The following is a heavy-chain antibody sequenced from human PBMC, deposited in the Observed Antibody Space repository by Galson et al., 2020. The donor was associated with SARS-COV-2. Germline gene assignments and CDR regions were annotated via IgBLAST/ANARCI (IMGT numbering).Heavy chain of an antibody. Sequence: ASETLSLTCTVSGYFISNGYHWGWLRQPPGKGLEWIGSIYHSGSTYYNPSLKSRVTISVDTSKNQFSLKLSSVTAADTAVYYCAREARGYSNGPVSFWGQGTLVTVSS. J-gene: IGHJ4*02. CDR1: GYFISNGYH. D-gene: IGHD6-19*01. CDR2: IYHSGST. V-gene: IGHV4-38-2*02. CDR3: AREARGYSNGPVSF.